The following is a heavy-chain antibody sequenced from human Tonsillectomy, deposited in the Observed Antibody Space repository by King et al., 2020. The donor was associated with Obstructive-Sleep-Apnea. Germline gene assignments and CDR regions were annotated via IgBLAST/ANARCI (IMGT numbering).Heavy chain of an antibody. Sequence: VQLVESGGGLVQPGGSLRLSCAASGFTFSSYAMSWVRQAPGKGLEWVSAISGSGGSTYYADSVKGRFTISRDNSKNTLYLQMNSLRAEDTAVYYCAKDGYDGSGYYPNWFDPWGQGTLVTVSS. V-gene: IGHV3-23*04. D-gene: IGHD3-22*01. CDR3: AKDGYDGSGYYPNWFDP. CDR1: GFTFSSYA. J-gene: IGHJ5*02. CDR2: ISGSGGST.